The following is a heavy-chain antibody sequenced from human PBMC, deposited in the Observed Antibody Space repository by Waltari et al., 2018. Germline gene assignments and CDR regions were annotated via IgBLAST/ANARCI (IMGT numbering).Heavy chain of an antibody. V-gene: IGHV3-11*04. Sequence: QVQLVESGGCLVKPGASLRLSCAASVFTFSSYYMSWFRQAPGKGLEWVSYISSSGSTIYYADSVKGRFTISRDNAKNSLYLQMNSLRAEDTAVYYCAGGVTTTDLDYWGQGTLVTVSS. CDR3: AGGVTTTDLDY. J-gene: IGHJ4*02. CDR2: ISSSGSTI. D-gene: IGHD4-17*01. CDR1: VFTFSSYY.